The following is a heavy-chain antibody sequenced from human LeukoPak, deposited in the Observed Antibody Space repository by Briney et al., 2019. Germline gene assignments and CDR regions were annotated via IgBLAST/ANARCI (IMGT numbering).Heavy chain of an antibody. D-gene: IGHD3-3*01. Sequence: PGGSLRLSCAASGFTLSTHTIHWVRQAPGKGLEWVGFIRSKAYGGTTEYAASVKGRFTISRDDSKSIAYLQMNSLKTEDTAVYYCTRRVSEGYDFWSGFLFDYWGQGTLVTVSS. J-gene: IGHJ4*02. CDR2: IRSKAYGGTT. V-gene: IGHV3-49*04. CDR3: TRRVSEGYDFWSGFLFDY. CDR1: GFTLSTHT.